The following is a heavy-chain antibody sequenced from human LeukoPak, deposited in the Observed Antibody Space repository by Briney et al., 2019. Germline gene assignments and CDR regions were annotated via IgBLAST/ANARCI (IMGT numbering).Heavy chain of an antibody. V-gene: IGHV1-18*01. CDR2: ISAYNGNT. Sequence: AASVKVSCKASGYTFISYGISWVRQAPGQGLEWMGWISAYNGNTNYAQKLQGRVTMTTDTSTSTAYMELRSLRSDDTAVYYCARLGNYYDSSGNNWFDPWGQGTLVTVSS. J-gene: IGHJ5*02. CDR1: GYTFISYG. CDR3: ARLGNYYDSSGNNWFDP. D-gene: IGHD3-22*01.